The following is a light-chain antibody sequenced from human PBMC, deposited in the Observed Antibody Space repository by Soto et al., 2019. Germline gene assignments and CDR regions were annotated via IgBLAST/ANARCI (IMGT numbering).Light chain of an antibody. Sequence: DSLMAHCRGGLAVSLGVLATINCDSSHSVLYSGNNFHYLAFYQQKPGQAPKLLIYVSSTRESGVPDRFSGSGSGTDFTLTISSLQAEDVAVYYCQQYYSIPPTFGGGTKVDIK. CDR2: VSS. J-gene: IGKJ4*01. CDR3: QQYYSIPPT. V-gene: IGKV4-1*01. CDR1: HSVLYSGNNFHY.